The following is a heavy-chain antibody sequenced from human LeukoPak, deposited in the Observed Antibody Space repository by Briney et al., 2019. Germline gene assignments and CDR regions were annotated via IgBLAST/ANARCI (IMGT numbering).Heavy chain of an antibody. CDR1: GFTFSDYY. D-gene: IGHD6-19*01. CDR2: ISSSSSTI. V-gene: IGHV3-11*04. J-gene: IGHJ4*02. Sequence: GGSLRLSCAASGFTFSDYYMNWIRQAPGKGLEWVSHISSSSSTIYYADSVKGRFTISRDNGKDSVYLQMNSLRAEDTAVYYCARGHSSGWSTFDYWGQGTLVTVSS. CDR3: ARGHSSGWSTFDY.